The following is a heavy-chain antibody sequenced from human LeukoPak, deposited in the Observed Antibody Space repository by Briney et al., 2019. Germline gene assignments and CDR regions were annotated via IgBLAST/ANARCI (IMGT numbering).Heavy chain of an antibody. CDR1: GVPFSGYY. Sequence: PSETLSLTCAVYGVPFSGYYWSWIRQPPGKGLEWIGEINHSGSTNYNPSLKSRVTISIDTSKNQFSLKLSSVTAADTAVYYCARGGPDDGLDVWGQGTMVTVSS. CDR2: INHSGST. V-gene: IGHV4-34*01. CDR3: ARGGPDDGLDV. J-gene: IGHJ3*01.